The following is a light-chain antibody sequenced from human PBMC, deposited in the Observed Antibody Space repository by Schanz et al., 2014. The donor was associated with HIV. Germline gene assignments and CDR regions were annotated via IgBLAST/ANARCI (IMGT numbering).Light chain of an antibody. V-gene: IGKV1-5*03. CDR1: QSIRSW. CDR2: QAS. Sequence: DIHMTQSPSTLSASVGDRVTITCRASQSIRSWLAWYQQKPGRAPNLLIYQASTLETGVPSRFSASGSGTSFTLTITSLQPDDFATYYCQQCVTYPYTFGQGTKLDIK. CDR3: QQCVTYPYT. J-gene: IGKJ2*01.